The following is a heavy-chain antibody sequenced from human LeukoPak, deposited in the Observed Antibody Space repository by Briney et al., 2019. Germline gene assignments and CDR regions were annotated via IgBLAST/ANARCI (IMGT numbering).Heavy chain of an antibody. J-gene: IGHJ4*02. V-gene: IGHV1-8*03. D-gene: IGHD5-12*01. CDR2: MNPNSGNT. CDR1: GYTFTSYD. Sequence: GASVKVSCNASGYTFTSYDINWVRQATGQGLEWMGWMNPNSGNTGYAQKFQGRVTITRNTSISTAYMELSSLRSEDTAVYYCARGHVNSGYDPFDYWGQGTLVTVSS. CDR3: ARGHVNSGYDPFDY.